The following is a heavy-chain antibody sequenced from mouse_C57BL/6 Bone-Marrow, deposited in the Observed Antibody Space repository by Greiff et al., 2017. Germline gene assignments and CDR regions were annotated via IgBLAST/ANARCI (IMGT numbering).Heavy chain of an antibody. CDR2: ISSGGSYT. CDR3: ARELPFAY. V-gene: IGHV5-6*01. Sequence: EVQLQESGGDLVKPGGSLKLSCAASGFTFSSYGMPWVRQTPDKSLEWVGTISSGGSYTYYTDSVKGRFTISRDNAKNTLYLQMSSLKSEDPAMYYCARELPFAYWGQGTLVTVSA. D-gene: IGHD2-1*01. J-gene: IGHJ3*01. CDR1: GFTFSSYG.